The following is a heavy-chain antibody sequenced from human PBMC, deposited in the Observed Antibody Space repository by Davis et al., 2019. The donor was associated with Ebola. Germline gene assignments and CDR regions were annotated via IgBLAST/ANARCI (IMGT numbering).Heavy chain of an antibody. CDR2: ISSSSSYI. J-gene: IGHJ4*02. V-gene: IGHV3-21*01. CDR3: ARDHPGVGGSLDY. D-gene: IGHD1-26*01. Sequence: GESLKISCAASGFTFSSYSMNWVRQAPGKGLEWVSSISSSSSYIYYADSVKGRFTISRDNAKNSLYLQMNSLRAEDTAVYYCARDHPGVGGSLDYRGQGTLVTVSS. CDR1: GFTFSSYS.